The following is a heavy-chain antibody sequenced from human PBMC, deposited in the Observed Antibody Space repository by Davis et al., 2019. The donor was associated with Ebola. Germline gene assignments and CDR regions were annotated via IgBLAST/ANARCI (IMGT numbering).Heavy chain of an antibody. CDR3: ARVKSFSSAFDY. CDR1: GFAFSSHA. D-gene: IGHD6-25*01. CDR2: IWYDGSNK. V-gene: IGHV3-33*08. Sequence: GESLKISCAASGFAFSSHAMHWVRQGPGKGLEWVAVIWYDGSNKYYADSVKGRFTISRDNSKNTLYLQMNSLRAEDTAVYYCARVKSFSSAFDYWGQGTLVTVSS. J-gene: IGHJ4*02.